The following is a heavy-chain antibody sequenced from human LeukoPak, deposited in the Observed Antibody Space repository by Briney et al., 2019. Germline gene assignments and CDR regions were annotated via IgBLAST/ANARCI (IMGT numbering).Heavy chain of an antibody. CDR3: GRPLVGTSSAAFDI. CDR1: GFTFNNYW. Sequence: GGSLRLSCAASGFTFNNYWMHWVRQAPGEGLVWVSVTSSDGRITNYADSVKGRFTISRDNAKNTLYLQLNSLRAEDTAVYYCGRPLVGTSSAAFDIWGQGTMVTVSS. J-gene: IGHJ3*02. D-gene: IGHD1-26*01. V-gene: IGHV3-74*01. CDR2: TSSDGRIT.